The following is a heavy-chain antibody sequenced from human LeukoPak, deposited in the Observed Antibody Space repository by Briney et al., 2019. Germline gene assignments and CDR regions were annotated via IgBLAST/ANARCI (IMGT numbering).Heavy chain of an antibody. CDR1: GGSFSGYY. D-gene: IGHD3-10*01. V-gene: IGHV4-34*01. CDR3: AKLYDLNYYGSGRSYGMDV. Sequence: PSETLSLTCAVYGGSFSGYYWSWIRQPPGKGLEWIGEINHSGSTNYNPSLKSRVTISVDTSKNQFSLKLSSVTAADTAVYYCAKLYDLNYYGSGRSYGMDVWGQGTTVTVSS. J-gene: IGHJ6*02. CDR2: INHSGST.